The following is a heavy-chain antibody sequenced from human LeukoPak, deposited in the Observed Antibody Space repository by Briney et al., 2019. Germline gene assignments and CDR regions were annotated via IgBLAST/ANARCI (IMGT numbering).Heavy chain of an antibody. CDR2: ISYDGNNK. CDR3: AKVQQHLIALYHAMDV. Sequence: GGSLRLSCAASGLTFKGYGLHWVRQAPGKGLEWVALISYDGNNKYYADSVKGRFTISRDNSRDTLYLQMNSLRAEDTAVYYCAKVQQHLIALYHAMDVWGPGTTVTVSS. V-gene: IGHV3-30*18. CDR1: GLTFKGYG. D-gene: IGHD6-13*01. J-gene: IGHJ6*02.